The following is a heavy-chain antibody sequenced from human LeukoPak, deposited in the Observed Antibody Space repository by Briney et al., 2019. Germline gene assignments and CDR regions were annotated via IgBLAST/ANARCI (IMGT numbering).Heavy chain of an antibody. J-gene: IGHJ4*02. CDR2: INPSGGST. V-gene: IGHV1-46*01. CDR1: GYTFTSYY. CDR3: ARTKDRIAAAGD. D-gene: IGHD6-13*01. Sequence: GASVKVSCKASGYTFTSYYMHWVRQAPGQGLEWMGIINPSGGSTSYAQKFQGRVTMTTDTSTSTAYMELRSLRSDDTAVYYCARTKDRIAAAGDWGQGTLVTVSS.